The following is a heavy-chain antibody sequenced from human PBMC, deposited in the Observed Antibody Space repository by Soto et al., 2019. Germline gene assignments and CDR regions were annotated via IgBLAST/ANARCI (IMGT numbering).Heavy chain of an antibody. CDR2: INPSGGST. CDR3: ARGMGLDILTGYLYYYGMDV. CDR1: GYTFTSYY. V-gene: IGHV1-46*01. D-gene: IGHD3-9*01. Sequence: GASVKVSCKASGYTFTSYYMHWVRQAPGQGLEWMGIINPSGGSTSYAQRFQGRVTMTRDTSTSTVYMELSSLRSEDTAVYYCARGMGLDILTGYLYYYGMDVWGQGTTVTVSS. J-gene: IGHJ6*02.